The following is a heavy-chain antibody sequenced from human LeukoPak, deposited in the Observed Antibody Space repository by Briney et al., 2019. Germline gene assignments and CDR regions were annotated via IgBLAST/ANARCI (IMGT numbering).Heavy chain of an antibody. CDR1: GFTFSSYW. Sequence: PGGSLRLSCAASGFTFSSYWMSWVRQAPGKGLEWVANIKQDGSEKHYVDSVKGRFTISRDNAKKSLFLHMNSLRVEDTAVYYCARGSEYTSSTNYYFDYWGQGTLVTDSS. V-gene: IGHV3-7*01. J-gene: IGHJ4*02. D-gene: IGHD6-6*01. CDR3: ARGSEYTSSTNYYFDY. CDR2: IKQDGSEK.